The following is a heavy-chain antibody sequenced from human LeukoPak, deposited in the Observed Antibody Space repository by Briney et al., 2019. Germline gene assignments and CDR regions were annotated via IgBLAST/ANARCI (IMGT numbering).Heavy chain of an antibody. CDR1: GYRFTRYW. CDR3: ARHTRAERFGELLLSFSWFDP. CDR2: IYPGDSDT. D-gene: IGHD3-10*01. V-gene: IGHV5-51*01. J-gene: IGHJ5*02. Sequence: GESLKISRKGSGYRFTRYWIGRVRQMPGKGLEWMGIIYPGDSDTRYCAFFQGQVTISVDKSLSTAYLQWSSLKASDTAMYYCARHTRAERFGELLLSFSWFDPWGQGTLVTVSS.